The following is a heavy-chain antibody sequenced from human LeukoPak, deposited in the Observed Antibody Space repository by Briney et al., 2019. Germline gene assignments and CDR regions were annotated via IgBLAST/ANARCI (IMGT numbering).Heavy chain of an antibody. CDR3: AKDPGKYCGGDCDY. CDR1: GFTFSTYW. Sequence: GGSLRLSCAASGFTFSTYWMSWVRQAPGKGLEWVVNIKQDGSEKYYVDSVKGRFTISRDNSKNTLYLQMNSLRAEDTAVYYCAKDPGKYCGGDCDYWGQGTLVTVSS. CDR2: IKQDGSEK. D-gene: IGHD2-21*02. J-gene: IGHJ4*02. V-gene: IGHV3-7*03.